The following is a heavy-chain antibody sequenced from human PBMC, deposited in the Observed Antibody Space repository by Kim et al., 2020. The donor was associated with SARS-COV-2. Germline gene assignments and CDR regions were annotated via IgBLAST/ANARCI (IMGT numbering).Heavy chain of an antibody. CDR3: ARHPSGVVAMTNWFDP. CDR1: GGSISSSSYY. V-gene: IGHV4-39*01. CDR2: IYYSGST. J-gene: IGHJ5*02. D-gene: IGHD5-12*01. Sequence: SETLSLTCTVSGGSISSSSYYWGWIRQPPGKGLEWIGSIYYSGSTYYNPSLKSRVTISVDTSKNQFSLKLSSVTAADTAVYYCARHPSGVVAMTNWFDPWGQGTLVTVSS.